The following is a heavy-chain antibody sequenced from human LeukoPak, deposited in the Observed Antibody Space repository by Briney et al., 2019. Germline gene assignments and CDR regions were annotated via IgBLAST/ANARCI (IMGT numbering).Heavy chain of an antibody. CDR3: ASAREYCISSECYDYFQH. CDR1: GFTVKTNS. D-gene: IGHD2-2*01. J-gene: IGHJ1*01. V-gene: IGHV3-53*01. CDR2: IYTGGST. Sequence: GGSLRLSCVASGFTVKTNSMSWVRQAPGKGLEWGSVIYTGGSTYYADSVNGRFTISRDNSKNTLYLQMTSLTAEDTAVYYCASAREYCISSECYDYFQHWGQGTLVSVSS.